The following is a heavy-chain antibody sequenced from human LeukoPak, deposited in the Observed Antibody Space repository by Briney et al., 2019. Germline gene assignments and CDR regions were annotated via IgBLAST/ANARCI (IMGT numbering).Heavy chain of an antibody. CDR2: MNPNSGHS. V-gene: IGHV1-8*01. Sequence: ASVRVSCKASGYTFTNYDINWVRQTTGQGPEWIGWMNPNSGHSGYALELQGRVTMTRDTSISTAYMELSSLTSEDTALYYCARFSPDENHGDYAFDYWGQGTLVTVSS. J-gene: IGHJ4*02. D-gene: IGHD4-17*01. CDR3: ARFSPDENHGDYAFDY. CDR1: GYTFTNYD.